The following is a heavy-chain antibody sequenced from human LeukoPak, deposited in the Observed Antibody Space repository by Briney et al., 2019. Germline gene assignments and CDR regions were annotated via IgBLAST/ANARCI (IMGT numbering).Heavy chain of an antibody. CDR2: IYTSGST. Sequence: SETLSLTCTVSGGSISSYYWSWIRQPAGKGLEWIGRIYTSGSTNYNPSLKSRVTISVDTSKNQFSLKLSSVTAADTAVYYCARRVISGGNDAFDIWGQGTMVTVSS. V-gene: IGHV4-4*07. D-gene: IGHD6-19*01. CDR1: GGSISSYY. CDR3: ARRVISGGNDAFDI. J-gene: IGHJ3*02.